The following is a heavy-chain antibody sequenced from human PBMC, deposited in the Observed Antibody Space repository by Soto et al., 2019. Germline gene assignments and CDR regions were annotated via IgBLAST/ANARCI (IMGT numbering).Heavy chain of an antibody. J-gene: IGHJ6*02. D-gene: IGHD3-10*01. CDR2: IYHSGST. CDR1: GGSISSGGYS. Sequence: SETLSLTCAVSGGSISSGGYSWSWIRQPPGKGLEWIGYIYHSGSTYYNPSLKSRVTISVDRSKNQFSLKLSSVTAADTAVYYCARAMDGSGSYSPYYYYGMDVWGQGTTVTVSS. CDR3: ARAMDGSGSYSPYYYYGMDV. V-gene: IGHV4-30-2*01.